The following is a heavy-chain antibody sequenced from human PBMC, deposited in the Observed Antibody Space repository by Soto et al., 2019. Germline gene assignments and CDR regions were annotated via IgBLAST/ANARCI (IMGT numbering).Heavy chain of an antibody. CDR1: GGTFSSYA. Sequence: QVQLVQSGAEVKKPGSSVEVSCKASGGTFSSYAISWVRQAPGQGLEWMGGIIPIFGTANYAQKFQGRVTITADESTSTAYMELSSLRSEDTAVYYCAREPYCSSTSCYGDYYYGMDVWGQGTTVTVSS. CDR2: IIPIFGTA. D-gene: IGHD2-2*01. V-gene: IGHV1-69*01. J-gene: IGHJ6*02. CDR3: AREPYCSSTSCYGDYYYGMDV.